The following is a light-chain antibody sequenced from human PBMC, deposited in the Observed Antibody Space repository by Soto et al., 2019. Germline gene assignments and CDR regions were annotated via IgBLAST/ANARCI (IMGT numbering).Light chain of an antibody. CDR3: QQYNNWPGT. CDR1: QSVSSN. V-gene: IGKV3-15*01. Sequence: EIVMTQSPATLSVSPGERATLSCRASQSVSSNLAWYQQKPGQAPRLLIYGASTRATGIPARFSGSGSGTEFTLTISSLQSEDFAVYYCQQYNNWPGTFGQGTKEEIK. CDR2: GAS. J-gene: IGKJ1*01.